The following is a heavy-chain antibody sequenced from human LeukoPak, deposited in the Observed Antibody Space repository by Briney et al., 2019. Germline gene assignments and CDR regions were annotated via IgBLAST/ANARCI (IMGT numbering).Heavy chain of an antibody. D-gene: IGHD1-1*01. J-gene: IGHJ4*02. CDR1: GITFSSYA. CDR2: ISYDGSNK. Sequence: GGSLRLSCAASGITFSSYAMRWVRQAPGKGLEWVAVISYDGSNKYYADSVKGRFTISRDNSKNTLYLQMNSLKPDDTAVYYCITERSGAFDNWGQGTLVTVSS. V-gene: IGHV3-30*04. CDR3: ITERSGAFDN.